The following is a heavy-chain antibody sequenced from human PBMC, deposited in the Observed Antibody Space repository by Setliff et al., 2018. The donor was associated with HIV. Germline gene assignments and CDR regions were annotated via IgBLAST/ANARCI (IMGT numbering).Heavy chain of an antibody. Sequence: PSETLSLTCAVYGRSFSGYYWNWIRQSPGKGLEWVSAVSNTGRRTFYADSVKGRFTISKDNFENVVYLQMNSLRVDDTAVYYCARGKTWLRFLDYWGQGTLVTVSS. CDR2: VSNTGRRT. J-gene: IGHJ4*02. CDR1: GRSFSGYY. CDR3: ARGKTWLRFLDY. D-gene: IGHD5-12*01. V-gene: IGHV3-23*05.